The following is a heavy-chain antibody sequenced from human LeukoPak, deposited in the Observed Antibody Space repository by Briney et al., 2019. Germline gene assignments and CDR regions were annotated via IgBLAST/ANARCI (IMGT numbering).Heavy chain of an antibody. CDR3: VRDHNWNYDY. D-gene: IGHD1-7*01. CDR2: IYSGGST. J-gene: IGHJ4*02. V-gene: IGHV3-66*01. Sequence: GGSLRLSCAASGFTVSSNYMSWVRQAPGKGLEWVSVIYSGGSTYYADSVKGRFTISRDDAKNSLYLQMSSLRAEDTALYYCVRDHNWNYDYWGQGVLVTVSS. CDR1: GFTVSSNY.